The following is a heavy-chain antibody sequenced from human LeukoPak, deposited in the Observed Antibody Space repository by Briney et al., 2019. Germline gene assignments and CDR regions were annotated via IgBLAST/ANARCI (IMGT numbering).Heavy chain of an antibody. Sequence: SETLSLTCTVSGASISSYYWSWIRQPPGKGLEWIGYIYYTGSTNYNPSLKSRVTISVDTSKNQFSLRLNSVTAEDTAVYYCASMVRGAASYWGQGTLVTVSS. CDR3: ASMVRGAASY. CDR1: GASISSYY. V-gene: IGHV4-59*01. CDR2: IYYTGST. D-gene: IGHD3-10*01. J-gene: IGHJ4*02.